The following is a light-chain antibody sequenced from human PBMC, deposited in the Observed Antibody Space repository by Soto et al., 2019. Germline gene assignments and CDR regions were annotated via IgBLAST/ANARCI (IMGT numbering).Light chain of an antibody. CDR2: MDN. CDR3: AAWDVSLTAWV. CDR1: SSNIGSNS. Sequence: QAVVTQPPSASETPGQRVTISFSGSSSNIGSNSVYWFQQFPGSAPKLLFYMDNQRHSGVPDRFSGSRSGTSASLASSGLRSEDEADYYSAAWDVSLTAWVFGRGAKLIVL. V-gene: IGLV1-47*01. J-gene: IGLJ3*02.